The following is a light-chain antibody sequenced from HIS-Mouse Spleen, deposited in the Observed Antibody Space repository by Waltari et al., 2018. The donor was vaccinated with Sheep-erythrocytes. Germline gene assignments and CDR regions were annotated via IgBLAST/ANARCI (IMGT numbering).Light chain of an antibody. V-gene: IGKV1-8*01. J-gene: IGKJ4*01. CDR3: QQYYNYPLT. CDR1: PGISSY. CDR2: AAS. Sequence: AIRMTQSPSSFSASTGDRVTITCRASPGISSYLAWYQQKPGKAPKLLIYAASTLQSGVPSRFSGSGSGTDFTLTISCLQSEDFATYYCQQYYNYPLTFGGGTKVEIK.